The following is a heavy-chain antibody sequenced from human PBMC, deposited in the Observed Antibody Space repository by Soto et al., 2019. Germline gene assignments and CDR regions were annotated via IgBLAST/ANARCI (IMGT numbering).Heavy chain of an antibody. J-gene: IGHJ5*02. CDR1: GGSISSYY. V-gene: IGHV4-59*01. Sequence: QVQLQESGPGPVKPSETLSLTCTVSGGSISSYYWSWIRQPPGKGLEWIGYIYYSGSTNYNPSLKSRVTISVDTSKNQFSLKLSSVTAADTAVYYCASIAAAGRNWFDPWGQGTLVTVSS. D-gene: IGHD6-13*01. CDR2: IYYSGST. CDR3: ASIAAAGRNWFDP.